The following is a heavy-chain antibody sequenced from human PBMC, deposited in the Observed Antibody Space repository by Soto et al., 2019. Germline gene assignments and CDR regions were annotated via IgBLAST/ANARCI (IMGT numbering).Heavy chain of an antibody. CDR1: GVSISSTFYY. D-gene: IGHD2-15*01. V-gene: IGHV4-61*05. CDR2: IYHSGST. J-gene: IGHJ4*02. Sequence: SETLSLTCTVSGVSISSTFYYWGWIRQPPGKGLEWIGEIYHSGSTNYNPSLKSRVTVSVDKSMNQFSLKLTSVTAADTAVYYCARVEYTGGIFYPFDYWGQGILVTVSS. CDR3: ARVEYTGGIFYPFDY.